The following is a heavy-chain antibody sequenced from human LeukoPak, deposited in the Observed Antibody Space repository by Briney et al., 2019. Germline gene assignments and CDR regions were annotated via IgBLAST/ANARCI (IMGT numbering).Heavy chain of an antibody. D-gene: IGHD5-18*01. CDR3: AKDISYGYFSYFDY. J-gene: IGHJ4*02. CDR2: ISWDGGST. Sequence: GGSLRLSCAASGFTFDDYTMHWVRQAPGKGLEWVSLISWDGGSTYYADSVKGRFTISRDNSKNSLYLQMNSLRTEDTALYYCAKDISYGYFSYFDYWGQGTQVTVSS. CDR1: GFTFDDYT. V-gene: IGHV3-43*01.